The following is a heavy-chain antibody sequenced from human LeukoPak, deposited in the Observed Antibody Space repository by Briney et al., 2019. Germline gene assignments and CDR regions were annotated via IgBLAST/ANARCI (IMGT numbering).Heavy chain of an antibody. CDR3: ARKGTYYYGSGNYGPYYYYGVDV. V-gene: IGHV3-7*01. Sequence: GGSLRLSCAASEFTFRTYWMSWIRQAPGKGLEWVANINQDGSEIYYVDSVKGRFTISRDNAKNSLYLQMNSLRAEDTAVYYCARKGTYYYGSGNYGPYYYYGVDVWGQGTTVTVSS. CDR1: EFTFRTYW. D-gene: IGHD3-10*01. J-gene: IGHJ6*02. CDR2: INQDGSEI.